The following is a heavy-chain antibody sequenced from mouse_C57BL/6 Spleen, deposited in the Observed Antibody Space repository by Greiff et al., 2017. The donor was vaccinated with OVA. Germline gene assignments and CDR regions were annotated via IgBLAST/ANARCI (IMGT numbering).Heavy chain of an antibody. CDR1: GFSFNTYA. Sequence: EVKLMESGGGLVQPTGSLKLSCAASGFSFNTYAMNWVRQAPGTGLEWVARIRSKSNNYATYYAESVKDRFTISRDDSESMLYLQMNNLKTEDTAMYYCAGGGYCDYWGKGTTLTVSS. J-gene: IGHJ2*01. V-gene: IGHV10-1*01. CDR3: AGGGYCDY. CDR2: IRSKSNNYAT.